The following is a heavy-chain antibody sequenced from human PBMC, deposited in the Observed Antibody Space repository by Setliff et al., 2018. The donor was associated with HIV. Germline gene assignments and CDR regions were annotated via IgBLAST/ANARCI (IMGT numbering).Heavy chain of an antibody. CDR2: MSYDGSNK. CDR1: GFSFSSYG. V-gene: IGHV3-30*18. D-gene: IGHD6-25*01. CDR3: ANGLAATTGWFDS. J-gene: IGHJ5*01. Sequence: LRLSCAASGFSFSSYGMHWVRQAPGKGLEWVAVMSYDGSNKYYADSLKGRFTISRDNSKNTLSLHLFSLRVEDTALYYCANGLAATTGWFDSWGQGTLVTVS.